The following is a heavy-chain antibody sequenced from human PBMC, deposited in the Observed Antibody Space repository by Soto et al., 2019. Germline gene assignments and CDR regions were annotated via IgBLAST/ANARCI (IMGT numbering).Heavy chain of an antibody. D-gene: IGHD1-1*01. Sequence: QVQLVESGGGVLQPGRSLRLSCAASGFMFSNHGMHWVRQAPGKGLEWVAVIWSDGNNRYYADSVKGRFTISRDNSKNTVYLQMSSLRVEDTAVYYCVRGDNWNDEASDYWGQGTLVTVSS. CDR1: GFMFSNHG. CDR3: VRGDNWNDEASDY. J-gene: IGHJ4*02. V-gene: IGHV3-33*01. CDR2: IWSDGNNR.